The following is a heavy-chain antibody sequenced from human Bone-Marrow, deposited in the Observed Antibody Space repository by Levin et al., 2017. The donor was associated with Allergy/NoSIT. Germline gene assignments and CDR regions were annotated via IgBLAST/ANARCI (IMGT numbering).Heavy chain of an antibody. J-gene: IGHJ6*03. Sequence: GGSLRLSCAASGFTFSSYAMSWVRQAPGKGLEWVSAISGSGGSTYYADSVKGRFTISRDNSKNTLYLQMNSLRAEDTAVYYCAKANSMSYSSSWYHPYYYYYYMDVWGKGTTVTVSS. D-gene: IGHD6-13*01. CDR2: ISGSGGST. CDR3: AKANSMSYSSSWYHPYYYYYYMDV. V-gene: IGHV3-23*01. CDR1: GFTFSSYA.